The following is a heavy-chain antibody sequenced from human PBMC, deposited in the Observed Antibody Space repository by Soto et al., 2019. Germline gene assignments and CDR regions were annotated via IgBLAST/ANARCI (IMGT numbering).Heavy chain of an antibody. D-gene: IGHD3-9*01. CDR3: ASAFDILTGYKHSWFDP. CDR2: ISSSSSTI. Sequence: EVQLVESGGGLVQPGGSLRLSCAASGFTFSSYSMNWVRQAPGKGLEWVSYISSSSSTIYYADSVKGRFTISRDNAKNSLYLQMNSLRAEDTAVYYCASAFDILTGYKHSWFDPWGQGTLVTVS. V-gene: IGHV3-48*01. CDR1: GFTFSSYS. J-gene: IGHJ5*02.